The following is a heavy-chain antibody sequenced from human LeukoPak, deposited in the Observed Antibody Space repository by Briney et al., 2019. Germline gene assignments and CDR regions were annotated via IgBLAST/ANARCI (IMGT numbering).Heavy chain of an antibody. CDR2: ISGSGGST. J-gene: IGHJ5*02. CDR1: GFTFSSYA. D-gene: IGHD3-10*01. Sequence: GGSLRLSCAVSGFTFSSYAMSWVRQAPGKGLEWVSAISGSGGSTYYADSVKGRFTISRDNSKNTLYLQMNSLRAEDTAVYYCAKLPLWFGVQWFDPWGQGTLVTVSS. CDR3: AKLPLWFGVQWFDP. V-gene: IGHV3-23*01.